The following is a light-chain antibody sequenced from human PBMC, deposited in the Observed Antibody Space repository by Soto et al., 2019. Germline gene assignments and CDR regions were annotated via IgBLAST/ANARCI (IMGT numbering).Light chain of an antibody. Sequence: DIVMTQSPLSLPVTPGEPASISCRSSQSLLHSNGYNYLDRYLQKPGQSPQLLIYLGSSRASGVPDRFSGSGSGTDFTLKISRVEAEDVGVYYCMQALQTPRTFGQGTKVEIK. V-gene: IGKV2-28*01. J-gene: IGKJ1*01. CDR1: QSLLHSNGYNY. CDR3: MQALQTPRT. CDR2: LGS.